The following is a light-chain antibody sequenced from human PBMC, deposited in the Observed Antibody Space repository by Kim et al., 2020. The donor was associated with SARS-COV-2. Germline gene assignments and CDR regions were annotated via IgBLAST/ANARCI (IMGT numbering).Light chain of an antibody. Sequence: LGQTVRLTCQGDSLRNYYATWSQQRPGQAPVLVLYGKYNRPSGIPDRFSGSASGNTASLTITGAQAEDEADYYCNSRDSSGDHVVFGGGPKLPVL. CDR1: SLRNYY. V-gene: IGLV3-19*01. CDR2: GKY. CDR3: NSRDSSGDHVV. J-gene: IGLJ3*02.